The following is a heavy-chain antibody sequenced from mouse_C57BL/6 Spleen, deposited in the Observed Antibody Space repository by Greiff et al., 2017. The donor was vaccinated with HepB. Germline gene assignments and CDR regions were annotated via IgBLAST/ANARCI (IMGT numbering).Heavy chain of an antibody. J-gene: IGHJ3*01. D-gene: IGHD1-1*01. CDR3: AILDCYGSSTDAY. V-gene: IGHV1-69*01. Sequence: QVQLQQPGAELVMPGASVKLSCKASGYTFTSYWMHWVKQRPGQGLEWIGEIDPSDSYTNYNQKFKGKSTLTVDKSSSTAYMQLSSLTSEDSAVYYCAILDCYGSSTDAYWGQGTLVTVSA. CDR2: IDPSDSYT. CDR1: GYTFTSYW.